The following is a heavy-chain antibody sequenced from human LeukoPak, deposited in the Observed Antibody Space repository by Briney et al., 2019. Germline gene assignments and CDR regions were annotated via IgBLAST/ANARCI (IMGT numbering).Heavy chain of an antibody. V-gene: IGHV3-23*01. J-gene: IGHJ3*02. CDR2: ISGSGDST. CDR3: AKDHDYYASGPI. D-gene: IGHD3-10*01. CDR1: GFTFSSYG. Sequence: SGGSLRLSCAASGFTFSSYGMHWVRQAPGKGLEWVSAISGSGDSTYYADSVKGRFTISRDNSKDTLYLQMNSLRAEDTALYYCAKDHDYYASGPIWGQGTMVTVSS.